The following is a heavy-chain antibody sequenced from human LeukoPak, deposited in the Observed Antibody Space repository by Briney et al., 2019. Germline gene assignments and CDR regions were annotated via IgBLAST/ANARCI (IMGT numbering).Heavy chain of an antibody. D-gene: IGHD2-2*01. CDR1: GGSVSFYY. Sequence: SETLSLTCTVSGGSVSFYYWSWIRQPPGKGLEWIGYIYYSGSTNYNPSLKSRVTISVDTSKNQFSLKVSSVTAADTAVYYCARSAEETYFDYWGQGTLVTVSS. V-gene: IGHV4-59*02. J-gene: IGHJ4*02. CDR3: ARSAEETYFDY. CDR2: IYYSGST.